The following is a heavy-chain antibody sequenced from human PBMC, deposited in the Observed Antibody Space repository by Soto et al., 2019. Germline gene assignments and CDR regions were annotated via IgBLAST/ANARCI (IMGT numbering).Heavy chain of an antibody. CDR2: LSYDGNNK. D-gene: IGHD3-22*01. CDR3: ANDSEPCAYYPYYFDY. J-gene: IGHJ4*02. Sequence: GGSLRLSCAASGFTFSSSGMHWVRQAPGKGLEWVAFLSYDGNNKYYADSVKGRFTISRDNSKNTLFLQMNSLRADDTAVYYCANDSEPCAYYPYYFDYWGRGTLVTAPQ. CDR1: GFTFSSSG. V-gene: IGHV3-30*18.